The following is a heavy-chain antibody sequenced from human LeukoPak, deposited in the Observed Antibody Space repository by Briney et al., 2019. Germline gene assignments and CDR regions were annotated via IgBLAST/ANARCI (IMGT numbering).Heavy chain of an antibody. J-gene: IGHJ5*02. CDR2: IYYSGST. Sequence: PSETLSLTCTVSGGSISSYYWSWIRQPPGKGLEWIGYIYYSGSTNYNPSLKSLVTISVDTSMNQFSLKLSSVTAADTAVYYCARVPDAGWFDPWGQGTLVTVSS. V-gene: IGHV4-59*01. CDR1: GGSISSYY. CDR3: ARVPDAGWFDP.